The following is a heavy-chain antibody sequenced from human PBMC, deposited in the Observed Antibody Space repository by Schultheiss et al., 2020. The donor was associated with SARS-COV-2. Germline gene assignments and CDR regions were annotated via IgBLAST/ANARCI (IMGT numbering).Heavy chain of an antibody. J-gene: IGHJ6*02. D-gene: IGHD2-8*01. CDR3: ARDNGFYAVDV. CDR1: GGSISSYY. Sequence: SETLSLTCTVSGGSISSYYWSWIRQPAGKGLDWIGRISSSGTPNYNPSLNSRITVSTDASANQFSLKLTSVTAADTALYFCARDNGFYAVDVWGQGTTVTVSS. V-gene: IGHV4-4*07. CDR2: ISSSGTP.